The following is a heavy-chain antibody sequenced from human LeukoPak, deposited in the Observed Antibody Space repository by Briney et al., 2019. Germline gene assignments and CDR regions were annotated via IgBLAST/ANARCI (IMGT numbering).Heavy chain of an antibody. D-gene: IGHD3-9*01. J-gene: IGHJ5*02. CDR3: ARTLRYFDWLANPNWFDP. CDR1: GYTFTGYY. Sequence: ASVKVSCKASGYTFTGYYMHWVRQAPGQGLEWMGWINPNSGGTNYAQKFQGSVTMTRDTSISTAYMELSRLRSDDTAVYYCARTLRYFDWLANPNWFDPWGQGTLVTVSS. CDR2: INPNSGGT. V-gene: IGHV1-2*02.